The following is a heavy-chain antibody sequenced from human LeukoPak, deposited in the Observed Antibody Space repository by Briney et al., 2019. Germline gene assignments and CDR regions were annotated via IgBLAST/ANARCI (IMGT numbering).Heavy chain of an antibody. V-gene: IGHV3-23*01. Sequence: GGSLRLSCAASGFTFSSCAMGWVRQAPGKGLEWVSGITGGVASTYYADSVKGRFTISRHNSKNALYLQMNSLRAEDTAIYYCAKSRVGVIPSGFDHWGEGTLVSVCS. CDR1: GFTFSSCA. D-gene: IGHD2-2*01. J-gene: IGHJ4*02. CDR3: AKSRVGVIPSGFDH. CDR2: ITGGVAST.